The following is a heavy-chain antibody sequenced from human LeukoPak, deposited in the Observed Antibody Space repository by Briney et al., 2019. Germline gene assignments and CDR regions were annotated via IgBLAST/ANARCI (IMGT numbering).Heavy chain of an antibody. CDR2: INTDGRST. V-gene: IGHV3-74*01. Sequence: GGSLRLSCAASGFTFSNHWMHWVRQAPGKGLVWVSRINTDGRSTSYVDSVKGRFTISRDNSKNTLYLQMNSLRAEDTAVYSCARGRYDSSGYLDYWGQGTLVTVSS. D-gene: IGHD3-22*01. J-gene: IGHJ4*02. CDR1: GFTFSNHW. CDR3: ARGRYDSSGYLDY.